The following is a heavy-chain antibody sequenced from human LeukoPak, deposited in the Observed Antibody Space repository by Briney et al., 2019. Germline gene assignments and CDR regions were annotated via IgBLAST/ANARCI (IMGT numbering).Heavy chain of an antibody. CDR2: IYYSGST. V-gene: IGHV4-39*07. Sequence: SETLSLTCTVSGGSISSSSYYWGWIRQPPGKGLEWIGSIYYSGSTYYNPSLKSRVTISVDTSKNQFSLKLSSVTAADTAVYYCARGVVAAAGRTFDFWGQGTLVTVSS. D-gene: IGHD6-13*01. CDR3: ARGVVAAAGRTFDF. CDR1: GGSISSSSYY. J-gene: IGHJ4*02.